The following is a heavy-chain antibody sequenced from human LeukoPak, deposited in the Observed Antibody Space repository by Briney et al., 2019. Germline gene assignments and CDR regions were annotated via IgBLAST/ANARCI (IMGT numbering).Heavy chain of an antibody. CDR1: GGSISSSSYY. CDR3: ARHGVLADYFYDSSDYPQFAP. V-gene: IGHV4-39*01. CDR2: IYYSGST. D-gene: IGHD3-22*01. Sequence: PSETLSLTCTVSGGSISSSSYYWGWIRQPPGKGLEWIGSIYYSGSTYYNPSLKSRATISVDTPKNQSSPKLSSVTAADTAEHYSARHGVLADYFYDSSDYPQFAPWGQGYLVTVSS. J-gene: IGHJ5*02.